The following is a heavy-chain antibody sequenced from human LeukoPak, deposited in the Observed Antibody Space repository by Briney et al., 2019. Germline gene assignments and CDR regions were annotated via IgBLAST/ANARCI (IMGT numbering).Heavy chain of an antibody. Sequence: ASVKVSCKASGYTFTSYGISWVRQATGQGLEWMGWMNPNSGNTGYAQKFQGRVTMTRNTSISTAYMELSSLRSEDTAVYYCAASPLMTTVTHPDYWGQGTLVTVSS. CDR2: MNPNSGNT. CDR1: GYTFTSYG. CDR3: AASPLMTTVTHPDY. D-gene: IGHD4-17*01. J-gene: IGHJ4*02. V-gene: IGHV1-8*02.